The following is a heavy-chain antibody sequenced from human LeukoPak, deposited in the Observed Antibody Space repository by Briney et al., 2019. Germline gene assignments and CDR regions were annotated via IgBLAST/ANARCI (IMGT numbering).Heavy chain of an antibody. Sequence: GGSLRLSCEASGFTFSSYSMNWVRQAPGKGLEWVSSISSSSSYIYYADSVKGRFTISRDNAKNSLYLQMNSLRAEDTAVYYCARSPRMLFDYWGQGTLVTVSS. J-gene: IGHJ4*02. CDR1: GFTFSSYS. CDR3: ARSPRMLFDY. CDR2: ISSSSSYI. D-gene: IGHD2-8*01. V-gene: IGHV3-21*01.